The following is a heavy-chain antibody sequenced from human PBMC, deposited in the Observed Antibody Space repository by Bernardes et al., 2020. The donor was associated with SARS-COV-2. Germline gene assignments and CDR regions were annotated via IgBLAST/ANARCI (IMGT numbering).Heavy chain of an antibody. J-gene: IGHJ4*02. CDR1: GYTFTSYA. V-gene: IGHV1-3*01. CDR2: INAGNGNT. D-gene: IGHD3-10*01. Sequence: ASMKVSCKASGYTFTSYAMHWVRQAPGQRLEWMGWINAGNGNTKYSQKFQGRVTITRDTSASTAYMELSSLRSEDTAVYYCAREGPNYYGSGSWAYFDYWGQGTLVTVSS. CDR3: AREGPNYYGSGSWAYFDY.